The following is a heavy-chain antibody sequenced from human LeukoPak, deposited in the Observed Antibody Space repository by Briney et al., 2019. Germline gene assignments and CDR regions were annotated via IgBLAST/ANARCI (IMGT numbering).Heavy chain of an antibody. J-gene: IGHJ4*02. V-gene: IGHV1-2*02. CDR3: ARDRGRIVVVPAAMAY. CDR2: INPNSGGT. CDR1: GYTFTGYY. Sequence: EASVKVSCKASGYTFTGYYMHWVRQAPGQGLEGMGWINPNSGGTNYAQKFQGRVTMTRDTSISTAYMELSRLRSDDTAVYYCARDRGRIVVVPAAMAYWGQGTLVTVSS. D-gene: IGHD2-2*01.